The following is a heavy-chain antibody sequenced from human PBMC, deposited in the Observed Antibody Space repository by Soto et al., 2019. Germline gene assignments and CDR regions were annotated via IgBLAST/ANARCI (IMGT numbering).Heavy chain of an antibody. CDR2: IYYSGST. Sequence: QGRLEESGPGLVKPSETLSLICSVSGGSVNNANYFWNWIRHHPENGLEWIGYIYYSGSTRYNPSFKTRASLSIDTCKNQFSLRLNSVTVAATAVYFCVSDADYGGSLGGMAVWGRGTTVTVSS. CDR1: GGSVNNANYF. J-gene: IGHJ6*02. CDR3: VSDADYGGSLGGMAV. D-gene: IGHD4-17*01. V-gene: IGHV4-31*03.